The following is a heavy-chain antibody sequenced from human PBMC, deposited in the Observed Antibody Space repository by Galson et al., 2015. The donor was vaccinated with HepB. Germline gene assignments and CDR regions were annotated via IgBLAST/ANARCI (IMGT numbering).Heavy chain of an antibody. D-gene: IGHD3-22*01. CDR1: GFTVSSYY. J-gene: IGHJ4*02. CDR3: ARGFDSSGWPPPFDY. Sequence: SLRLSCAASGFTVSSYYMGWVRQAPGKGLEWVSVIYSGGDTYYADSVKGRFTISRHNSKNTLYLQVKSLRTEDTAVYYCARGFDSSGWPPPFDYWGQGTLVTVSS. V-gene: IGHV3-53*04. CDR2: IYSGGDT.